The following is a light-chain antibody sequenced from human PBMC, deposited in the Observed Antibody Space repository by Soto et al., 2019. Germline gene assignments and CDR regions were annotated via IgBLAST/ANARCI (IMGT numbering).Light chain of an antibody. CDR2: LGS. V-gene: IGKV2-28*01. CDR3: MQALQTPYT. J-gene: IGKJ2*01. Sequence: DIVMTQSPLSLPVTPGEPASISCRPSQSLLAGNGYNYLDWYLQKPGQSPQLLIYLGSNRASGVPDRVSGSGSGTDFTLKISRVEAEDVGVYYCMQALQTPYTFGQGTKLEIK. CDR1: QSLLAGNGYNY.